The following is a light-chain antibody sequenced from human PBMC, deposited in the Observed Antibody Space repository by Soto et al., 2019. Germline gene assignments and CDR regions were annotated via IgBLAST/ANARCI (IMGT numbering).Light chain of an antibody. V-gene: IGLV2-14*01. Sequence: QSALTQPASVSGSPGQSITISCTETSSDVGGYNYVSWYQQHPGKAPKLMIYEVSNRPSGVSNRFSGSKSGYTASLTISGLQSEDEADNYCSSYTSGSTWVFGGGTKLTVL. CDR3: SSYTSGSTWV. CDR2: EVS. CDR1: SSDVGGYNY. J-gene: IGLJ3*02.